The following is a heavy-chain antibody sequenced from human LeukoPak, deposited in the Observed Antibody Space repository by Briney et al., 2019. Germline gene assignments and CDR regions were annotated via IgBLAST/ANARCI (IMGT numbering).Heavy chain of an antibody. V-gene: IGHV5-51*01. J-gene: IGHJ5*02. D-gene: IGHD2-2*01. CDR2: IYPGDSDT. CDR1: GYSFTSYW. Sequence: GAPLKISCKGSGYSFTSYWIGWVRQMPGKGLEWMGIIYPGDSDTRYSPSFQGQVTISADKSISTAYLQWSSLKASDTAMYYCARQLYCSSTSCPPHGWFDPWGQGTLVTVSS. CDR3: ARQLYCSSTSCPPHGWFDP.